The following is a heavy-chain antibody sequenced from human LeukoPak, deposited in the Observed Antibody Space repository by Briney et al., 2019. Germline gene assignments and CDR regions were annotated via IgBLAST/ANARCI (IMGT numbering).Heavy chain of an antibody. CDR1: GFTFSSYG. CDR2: IWYDGSNK. D-gene: IGHD2-15*01. Sequence: GGSLRLSCAASGFTFSSYGMHWVRQAPGKGLEWVAVIWYDGSNKYYADSVKGRFTISRDNSKNTLYLQMNSLRAEDTAVYYCARDKDTTEDYFDYWGQGALVTVSS. V-gene: IGHV3-33*01. J-gene: IGHJ4*02. CDR3: ARDKDTTEDYFDY.